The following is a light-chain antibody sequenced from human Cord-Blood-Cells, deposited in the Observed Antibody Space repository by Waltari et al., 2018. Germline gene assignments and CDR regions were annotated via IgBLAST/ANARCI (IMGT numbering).Light chain of an antibody. CDR3: SSYTSSSTLGV. J-gene: IGLJ3*02. Sequence: QSALTQPASVSGSPGQSITIPCTGTSSDVGGYNYFSWYQQHPGKAPKLMIYEVSNRPSGVSNRFSGSKSGNTASLTISGLQAEDEADYYCSSYTSSSTLGVFGGGTKLTVL. V-gene: IGLV2-14*01. CDR1: SSDVGGYNY. CDR2: EVS.